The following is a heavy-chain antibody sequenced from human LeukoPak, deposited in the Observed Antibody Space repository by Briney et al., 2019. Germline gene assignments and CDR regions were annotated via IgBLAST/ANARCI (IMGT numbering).Heavy chain of an antibody. D-gene: IGHD2-2*01. V-gene: IGHV4-4*07. CDR1: GGSLSSYY. J-gene: IGHJ6*03. CDR2: IYTSGST. Sequence: SETLSLTCTVSGGSLSSYYWSWIRQPAGKGLECIGRIYTSGSTNYNPSLMSRVTMSVDTSKNQFSLKLSSVTAADTAVYYCARDRGGTSGYHYYYYMDVWGKGTTVTVSS. CDR3: ARDRGGTSGYHYYYYMDV.